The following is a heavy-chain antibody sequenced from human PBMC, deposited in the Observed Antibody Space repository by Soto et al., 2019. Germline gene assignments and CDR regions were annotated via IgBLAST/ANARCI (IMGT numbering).Heavy chain of an antibody. CDR3: AMSGYSYVDKYYGMDV. Sequence: QVQLVQSGAEVKKPGSSVKVSCKASGGTFSSYTISWVRQAHGQGLEWLGRIIPILGIANYAQKFQGRVTITDDESKSTAYMALSSLRSEDTAVYYWAMSGYSYVDKYYGMDVWGQGTTVTVSS. V-gene: IGHV1-69*02. D-gene: IGHD5-18*01. J-gene: IGHJ6*02. CDR2: IIPILGIA. CDR1: GGTFSSYT.